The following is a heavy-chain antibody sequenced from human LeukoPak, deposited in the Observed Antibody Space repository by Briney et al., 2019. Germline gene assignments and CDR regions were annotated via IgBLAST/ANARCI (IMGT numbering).Heavy chain of an antibody. D-gene: IGHD2-2*01. CDR2: IHYSGST. CDR1: GYSISSGYY. J-gene: IGHJ2*01. CDR3: ARDPVDQPYWFFDL. V-gene: IGHV4-38-2*02. Sequence: SETLSLTCTVSGYSISSGYYWGWIRQPPGKGLEWIGSIHYSGSTYYNPSLKSRVTTSEDTSKNQFSLKLSSVTAADTAVYYCARDPVDQPYWFFDLWGRGTLVTVSS.